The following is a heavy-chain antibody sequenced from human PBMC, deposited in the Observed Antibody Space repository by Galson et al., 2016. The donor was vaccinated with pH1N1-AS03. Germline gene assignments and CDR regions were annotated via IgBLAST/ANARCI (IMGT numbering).Heavy chain of an antibody. CDR1: GYTFTSND. CDR3: ARGVSAGVDL. Sequence: SVKVSCKASGYTFTSNDINWVRQATGQGLEWMGWMNPNTGITGYAQKFQGRVTMTRDIPISTAYMELSSLGSEDTAAYFCARGVSAGVDLWGQGTLVTVSS. V-gene: IGHV1-8*01. CDR2: MNPNTGIT. J-gene: IGHJ4*02. D-gene: IGHD3/OR15-3a*01.